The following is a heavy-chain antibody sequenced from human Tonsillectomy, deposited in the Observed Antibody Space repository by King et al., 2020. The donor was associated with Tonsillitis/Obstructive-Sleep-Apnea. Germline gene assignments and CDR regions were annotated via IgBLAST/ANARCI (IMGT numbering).Heavy chain of an antibody. J-gene: IGHJ4*02. CDR3: AKDSPHGGGDCYYFDL. CDR2: ISGSGFT. D-gene: IGHD2-21*01. CDR1: GFTFSSYA. Sequence: VQLVQSGGGLVQPGGSLRLSCAASGFTFSSYAMSWVRQAPGKGLEWVSGISGSGFTYYADSVKGRFTISRDNSKNTLYLQMNSLIAGDTAVYYCAKDSPHGGGDCYYFDLWGQGTLVTVSS. V-gene: IGHV3-23*04.